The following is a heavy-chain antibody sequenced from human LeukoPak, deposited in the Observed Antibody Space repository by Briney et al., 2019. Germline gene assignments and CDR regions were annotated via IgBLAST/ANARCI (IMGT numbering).Heavy chain of an antibody. CDR2: ISGSGGST. Sequence: GGSLRLSCAASGFTFSSYAMSWVRQAPGKGLEWVSAISGSGGSTYYADSVKGRFTISRDNSKNTLYLQMNSLRAEDTAVYYCARRTSGWHDVFDVWGQGTVVTVSS. V-gene: IGHV3-23*01. CDR3: ARRTSGWHDVFDV. CDR1: GFTFSSYA. J-gene: IGHJ3*01. D-gene: IGHD6-19*01.